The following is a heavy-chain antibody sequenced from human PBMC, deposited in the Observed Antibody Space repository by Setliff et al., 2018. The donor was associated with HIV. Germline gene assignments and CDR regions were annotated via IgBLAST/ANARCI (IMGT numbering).Heavy chain of an antibody. CDR1: GFTLRSYA. CDR3: ARDDDNSIGTRFDP. V-gene: IGHV3-23*01. J-gene: IGHJ5*02. CDR2: ISEGVDNT. D-gene: IGHD6-13*01. Sequence: GWSLRLSCAASGFTLRSYAMSWFRQAPGKGLEWVSAISEGVDNTYYADSVKGRFTVSRDNSKSTLYLQMNSLIADDTVLYYCARDDDNSIGTRFDPWGQGILVTVSS.